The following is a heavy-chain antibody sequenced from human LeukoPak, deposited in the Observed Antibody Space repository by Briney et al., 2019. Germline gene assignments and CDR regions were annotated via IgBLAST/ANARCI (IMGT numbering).Heavy chain of an antibody. CDR1: GGSISSRDYY. CDR2: IYYSGST. CDR3: ARENYYDSSGYFLFDY. V-gene: IGHV4-30-4*08. Sequence: KASQTLSLTCTVSGGSISSRDYYWTWIRQPPGKGLEWLGYIYYSGSTYYNPSLKSRVTISVDTSKNQFSLNLSSVTAADTVVYYCARENYYDSSGYFLFDYWGQGTLVTVSS. J-gene: IGHJ4*02. D-gene: IGHD3-22*01.